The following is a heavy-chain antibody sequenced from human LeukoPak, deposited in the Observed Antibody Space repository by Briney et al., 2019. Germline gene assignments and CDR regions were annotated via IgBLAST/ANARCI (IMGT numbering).Heavy chain of an antibody. CDR2: IYWDDDK. Sequence: SGPTLVNPTQTLTLTCTFSGFSLSTSGVGVGWIRQPPGKALEWLALIYWDDDKRYSPSLKSRLTITKDTSKNQVVLTMTNMDPVDTATYYCAHRYCGGGCSTPSYFDYWGQGTLVTVSS. CDR1: GFSLSTSGVG. D-gene: IGHD2-21*02. J-gene: IGHJ4*02. V-gene: IGHV2-5*02. CDR3: AHRYCGGGCSTPSYFDY.